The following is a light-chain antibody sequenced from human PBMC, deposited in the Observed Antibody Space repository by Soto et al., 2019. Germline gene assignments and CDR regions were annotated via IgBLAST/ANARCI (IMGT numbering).Light chain of an antibody. CDR3: SSYAGSNINYV. Sequence: QSVLTQPPSASGSPGQSVTISCTGTNSDVGRYNYVSWYQQYPGKAPQLMIYEVSKRPSGVPDRFSGSKSGNTASLTVSGLQAEDEADYYCSSYAGSNINYVFGTGTKVTV. V-gene: IGLV2-8*01. CDR1: NSDVGRYNY. J-gene: IGLJ1*01. CDR2: EVS.